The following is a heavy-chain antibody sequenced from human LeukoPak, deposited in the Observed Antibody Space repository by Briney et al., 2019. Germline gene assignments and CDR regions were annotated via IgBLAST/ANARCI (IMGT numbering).Heavy chain of an antibody. J-gene: IGHJ4*02. V-gene: IGHV3-33*06. D-gene: IGHD2/OR15-2a*01. CDR3: AKADEMNMDY. Sequence: GGSLRLSCAASGFTVSSNYMSWVRQAPGKGLEWVAVIWYDGSIKYYADSVKGRFTISKDNSKNTLDLQMNSLRAEDTAVYYCAKADEMNMDYWGQGTLVTVSS. CDR1: GFTVSSNY. CDR2: IWYDGSIK.